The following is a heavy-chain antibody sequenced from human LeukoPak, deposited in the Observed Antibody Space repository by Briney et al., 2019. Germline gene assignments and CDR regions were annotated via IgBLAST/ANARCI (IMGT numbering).Heavy chain of an antibody. Sequence: GGSLRLSCTASGFIFSSYGMHWLRQAPGKGLEWVAVISYDGSNKYYADSVKGRFTISRDNSKNTLYVQMNSLRAEDTAVYYCARDPAKFWSGHDYWGQGTLVTVSS. CDR3: ARDPAKFWSGHDY. V-gene: IGHV3-30*03. D-gene: IGHD3-3*01. CDR1: GFIFSSYG. J-gene: IGHJ4*02. CDR2: ISYDGSNK.